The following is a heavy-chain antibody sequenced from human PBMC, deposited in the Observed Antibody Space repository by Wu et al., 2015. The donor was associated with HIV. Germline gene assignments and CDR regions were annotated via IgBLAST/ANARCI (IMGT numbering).Heavy chain of an antibody. CDR2: INPKSGAT. D-gene: IGHD1-26*01. J-gene: IGHJ4*02. CDR1: GYTFSDYY. Sequence: QVQLVQSGAEVKKPGASVKVSCKASGYTFSDYYMHWVRQAPGQGFEWMGWINPKSGATNYAQNFQGRVTMTRDTSISTAYMELNRLTSDDTAVYFCARPRYSGNYHLDYWGQGTLVTVS. V-gene: IGHV1-2*02. CDR3: ARPRYSGNYHLDY.